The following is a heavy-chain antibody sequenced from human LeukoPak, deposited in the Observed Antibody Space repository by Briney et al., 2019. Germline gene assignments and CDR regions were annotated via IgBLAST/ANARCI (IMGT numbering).Heavy chain of an antibody. CDR2: IYYSGST. CDR1: GGSISSYY. V-gene: IGHV4-59*01. J-gene: IGHJ3*02. D-gene: IGHD3-16*01. Sequence: PSETLSLTCTVSGGSISSYYWSWIRQPPGKGLEWIGYIYYSGSTNYNPSLKSRVTISVDTSKNQFSLKLSSVTAADTAVYYCARASPWFGAFDIWGQGTMVTVSS. CDR3: ARASPWFGAFDI.